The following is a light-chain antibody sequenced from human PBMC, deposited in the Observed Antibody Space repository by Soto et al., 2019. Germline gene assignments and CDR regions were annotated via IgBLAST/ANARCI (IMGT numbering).Light chain of an antibody. CDR2: LGS. CDR3: RQALQTPLT. V-gene: IGKV2-28*01. J-gene: IGKJ4*01. CDR1: QSLLHSDGYNY. Sequence: DIVMTQSPLSLPVTPGEPASISCRSSQSLLHSDGYNYLDWFLQRPGQSPQLLSYLGSSRASGVPDRFSGSGSGTDCTLKISRVEAEDVGVYYCRQALQTPLTFGGGTKVDIK.